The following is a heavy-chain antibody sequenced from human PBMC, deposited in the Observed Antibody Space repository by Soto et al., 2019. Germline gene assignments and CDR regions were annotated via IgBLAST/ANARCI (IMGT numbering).Heavy chain of an antibody. CDR2: ISYDGSNK. CDR1: GFTFSSYG. V-gene: IGHV3-30*18. J-gene: IGHJ4*02. Sequence: GGSLRLSCAASGFTFSSYGMHWVRQAPGKGLEWVAVISYDGSNKYYADSVKGRFTISRDNFKNTLYLQMNSLRAEDTAVYYCAKNPPTPFDYWGQGTLVTVSS. CDR3: AKNPPTPFDY.